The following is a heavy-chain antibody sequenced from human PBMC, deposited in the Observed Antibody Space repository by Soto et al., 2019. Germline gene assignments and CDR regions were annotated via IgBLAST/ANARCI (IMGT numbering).Heavy chain of an antibody. CDR1: GGSFSGYY. J-gene: IGHJ4*02. CDR3: NFRGSGYELVGHFDY. V-gene: IGHV4-34*01. CDR2: INHSGST. D-gene: IGHD5-12*01. Sequence: PSETLSLTCAVYGGSFSGYYWSWIRQPPGKGLEWIGEINHSGSTNYNPSLKSRVTISVDTSKNQFSLKLSSVTAADTAVYYCNFRGSGYELVGHFDYWGQGTLVTVSS.